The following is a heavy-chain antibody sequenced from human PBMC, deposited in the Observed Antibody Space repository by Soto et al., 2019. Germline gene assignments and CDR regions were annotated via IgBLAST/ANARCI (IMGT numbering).Heavy chain of an antibody. Sequence: ASETLSLTCTVSGGSISSGGYYWSWIRQHPGTGLEWIGYIYSNGNTYYNPSLKSRVTISVDTSKNQFSLKLSSVTAADTAVYYCARVVCSGGSCRRIDWFDPWGQGTLVTVSS. V-gene: IGHV4-31*03. CDR2: IYSNGNT. D-gene: IGHD2-15*01. J-gene: IGHJ5*02. CDR3: ARVVCSGGSCRRIDWFDP. CDR1: GGSISSGGYY.